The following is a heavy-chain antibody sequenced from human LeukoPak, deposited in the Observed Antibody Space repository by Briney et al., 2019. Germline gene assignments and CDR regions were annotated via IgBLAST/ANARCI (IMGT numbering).Heavy chain of an antibody. V-gene: IGHV3-30*04. Sequence: GGSLRLSCAASGFTFSSYAMHWVRQAPGKGLEWVAVISYDGSNKYYADSVKGRFTISRDNSKNTLYLQMNSLRAEDTAVYYCTTDRYYDNSELQFQHWGQGTLVTVSS. CDR2: ISYDGSNK. CDR3: TTDRYYDNSELQFQH. D-gene: IGHD3-22*01. CDR1: GFTFSSYA. J-gene: IGHJ1*01.